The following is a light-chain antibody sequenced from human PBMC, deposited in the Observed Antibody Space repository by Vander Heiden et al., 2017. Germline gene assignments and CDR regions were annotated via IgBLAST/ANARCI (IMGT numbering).Light chain of an antibody. CDR2: GAS. CDR1: QSVSSN. J-gene: IGKJ5*01. CDR3: QHYNNWPPIT. Sequence: EIGMTQSQATLAVSRGERATLSGRASQSVSSNLARSQQKPGQHPTLLIYGASTSATGIPARFSGSGSGTEFTLTISSLPSEDFAVYYCQHYNNWPPITFGQGTRLEIK. V-gene: IGKV3-15*01.